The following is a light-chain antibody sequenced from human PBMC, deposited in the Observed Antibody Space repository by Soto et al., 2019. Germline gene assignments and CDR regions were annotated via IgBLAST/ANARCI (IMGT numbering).Light chain of an antibody. CDR3: SSYTTTTSWV. CDR1: SSDVGAHNY. V-gene: IGLV2-14*01. CDR2: EVT. Sequence: QSALTQPASVSGSPGQSITISCTGNSSDVGAHNYVSWYQQHPGKAPKLMIFEVTNRPSGVSNRFSGSKSGNSASLTISGLQAEDEADYYCSSYTTTTSWVFGGGTKLTVL. J-gene: IGLJ3*02.